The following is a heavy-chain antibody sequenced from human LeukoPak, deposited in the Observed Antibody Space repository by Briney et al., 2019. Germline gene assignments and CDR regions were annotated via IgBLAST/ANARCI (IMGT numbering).Heavy chain of an antibody. CDR1: GYTFSNYG. V-gene: IGHV1-18*01. CDR3: ARDAGTYSLYAFDI. D-gene: IGHD1-14*01. CDR2: ISAYNNNT. J-gene: IGHJ3*02. Sequence: ASVKVSCKTSGYTFSNYGVSWVRQAPGQGLEWMGWISAYNNNTNYAQKFQGRLTMTTDTSTSTAYMELRSLRSDDTAVYYCARDAGTYSLYAFDIWGQGTMVTVSS.